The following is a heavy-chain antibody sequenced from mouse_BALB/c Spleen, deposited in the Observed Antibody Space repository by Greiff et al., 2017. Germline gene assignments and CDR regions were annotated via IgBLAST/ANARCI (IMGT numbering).Heavy chain of an antibody. CDR3: AREGTTVPTWFAY. CDR2: INPSNGRT. V-gene: IGHV1S81*02. CDR1: GYTFTSYW. D-gene: IGHD1-1*01. J-gene: IGHJ3*01. Sequence: QVQLQQSGAELVKPGASVKLSCKASGYTFTSYWMHWVKQRPGQGLEWIGEINPSNGRTNYNEKFKSKATLTVDKSSSTAYMQLSSLTSEDSAVYYCAREGTTVPTWFAYWGQGTLVTVSA.